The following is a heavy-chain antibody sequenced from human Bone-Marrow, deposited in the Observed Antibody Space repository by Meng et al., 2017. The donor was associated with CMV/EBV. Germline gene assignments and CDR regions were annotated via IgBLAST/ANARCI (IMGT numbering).Heavy chain of an antibody. J-gene: IGHJ6*02. CDR3: ARAPLKYRWYYYGMEV. CDR1: GGTFSSYA. V-gene: IGHV1-69*10. Sequence: SVKVSCKASGGTFSSYAISWVRQAPGQGLEWMGGIIPILGIANYAQKFQGRVTITADKSTSTAYMALSSLRSEDTAVYYCARAPLKYRWYYYGMEVWGQGTTVTVSS. D-gene: IGHD2-2*01. CDR2: IIPILGIA.